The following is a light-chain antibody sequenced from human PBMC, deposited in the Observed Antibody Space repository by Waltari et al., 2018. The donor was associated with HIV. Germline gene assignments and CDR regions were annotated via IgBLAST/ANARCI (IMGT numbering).Light chain of an antibody. J-gene: IGKJ1*01. CDR3: HQYFGSPQT. V-gene: IGKV4-1*01. CDR2: WAS. Sequence: DILLTQFPEPLAVSLGERATINCRSSQIIFYGSNNKRFLAWYQQKPGQPPKLLIFWASIREFGVPDRFSGSGSGADFSLTISSLQAEDAALYFCHQYFGSPQTFGQGTKVEIK. CDR1: QIIFYGSNNKRF.